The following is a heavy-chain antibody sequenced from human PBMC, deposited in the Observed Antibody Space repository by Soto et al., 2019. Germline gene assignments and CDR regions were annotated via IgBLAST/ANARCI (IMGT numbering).Heavy chain of an antibody. V-gene: IGHV3-33*05. J-gene: IGHJ6*02. CDR2: ISYDGSSK. CDR3: ARAFDYDSSGYRVIYYYGIDV. Sequence: KWREWVAFISYDGSSKFSADPMKGRHTISRDNSKNTLYLQMNSLRAEDTAVYYCARAFDYDSSGYRVIYYYGIDVWGQGTTVTVSS. D-gene: IGHD3-22*01.